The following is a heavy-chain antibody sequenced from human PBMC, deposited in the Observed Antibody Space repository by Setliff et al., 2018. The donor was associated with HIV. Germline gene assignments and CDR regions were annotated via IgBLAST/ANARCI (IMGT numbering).Heavy chain of an antibody. V-gene: IGHV4-61*09. CDR1: GGSITSGNYF. CDR2: IYTDGST. D-gene: IGHD5-12*01. J-gene: IGHJ4*01. Sequence: SSDTLSLTCTVSGGSITSGNYFWTWIRQPAGKGLEWIGHIYTDGSTNYNPSFRSRVTISVDSSKNQFSLKLSSVTAADTAVYYCARDARWLQFPYFDYWGQGTLVTVSS. CDR3: ARDARWLQFPYFDY.